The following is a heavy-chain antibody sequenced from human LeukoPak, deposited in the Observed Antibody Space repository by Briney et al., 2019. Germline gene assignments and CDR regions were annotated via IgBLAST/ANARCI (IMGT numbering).Heavy chain of an antibody. Sequence: PGGSLRLSCAASGFTFSSYAMSWVRLAPGKGLEWVSAISGSGGSTYYADSVKGRFTISRDNSKNTLYLQMNSLRAEDTAVYYCAKDQGRGYSGYVGQYWGQGTLVTVSS. V-gene: IGHV3-23*01. D-gene: IGHD5-12*01. CDR1: GFTFSSYA. CDR3: AKDQGRGYSGYVGQY. J-gene: IGHJ4*02. CDR2: ISGSGGST.